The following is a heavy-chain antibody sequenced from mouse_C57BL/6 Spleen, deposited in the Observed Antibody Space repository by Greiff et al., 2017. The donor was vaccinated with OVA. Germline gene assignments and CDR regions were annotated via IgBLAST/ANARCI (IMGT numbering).Heavy chain of an antibody. V-gene: IGHV1-82*01. CDR1: GYAFSSSW. D-gene: IGHD1-1*01. CDR3: ARELYYYGSSYLYYAMDY. CDR2: IYPGDGDT. Sequence: VQLQQSGPELVKPGASVKISCKASGYAFSSSWMNWVKQRPGKGLEWIGRIYPGDGDTNYNGKFKGKATLTADKSSSTAYMQLSSLTSEYSAVYFFARELYYYGSSYLYYAMDYWGQGTSVTVSS. J-gene: IGHJ4*01.